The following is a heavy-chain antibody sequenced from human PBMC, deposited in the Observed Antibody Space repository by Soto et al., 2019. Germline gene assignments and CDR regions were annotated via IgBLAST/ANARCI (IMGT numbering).Heavy chain of an antibody. CDR2: VSAYNGHT. J-gene: IGHJ4*02. Sequence: QIHLVQSGAEVKKPGASVKVSCKASGYTFSSYTITWVRQAPGQGLEWMGCVSAYNGHTNYPQSLQGRVTLTTDTSTSTAYLELRSLISGDTAVYYCARVPYDDFWSGYYTFDYWGQGTLVTVSS. D-gene: IGHD3-3*01. CDR3: ARVPYDDFWSGYYTFDY. V-gene: IGHV1-18*04. CDR1: GYTFSSYT.